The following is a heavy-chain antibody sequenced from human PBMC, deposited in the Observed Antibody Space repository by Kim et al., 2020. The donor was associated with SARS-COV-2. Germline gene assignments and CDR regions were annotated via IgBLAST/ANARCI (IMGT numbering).Heavy chain of an antibody. Sequence: AAPVKGRFTISRDNSKNTLYLQMNSLRAEDTAVYYCAKALEGSGSYGFDYWGQGTLVTVSS. J-gene: IGHJ4*02. D-gene: IGHD3-10*01. V-gene: IGHV3-23*01. CDR3: AKALEGSGSYGFDY.